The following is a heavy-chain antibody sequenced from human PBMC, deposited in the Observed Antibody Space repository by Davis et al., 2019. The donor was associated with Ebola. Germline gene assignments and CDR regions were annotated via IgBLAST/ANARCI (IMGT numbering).Heavy chain of an antibody. Sequence: ASVKVSCKASGYTFTSYAMHWVRQAPGQRLEWMGWINPGHGNTKYSQKFQGRVTITRDTSASTAYMGLGSLRSDDSAVYYCARLVVLYDNSGYAYLDYWCQGILVTVSS. D-gene: IGHD3-22*01. V-gene: IGHV1-3*01. CDR3: ARLVVLYDNSGYAYLDY. CDR2: INPGHGNT. J-gene: IGHJ4*02. CDR1: GYTFTSYA.